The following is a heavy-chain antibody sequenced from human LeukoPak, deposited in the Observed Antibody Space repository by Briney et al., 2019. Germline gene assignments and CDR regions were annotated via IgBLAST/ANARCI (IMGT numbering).Heavy chain of an antibody. CDR2: VTSTNKI. Sequence: GGSLRLSCVASGFTFSSHSINWARQAPGKGLEWIATVTSTNKIHYADSVKGRFTISRDNAENSVYLQMNSLRDEDTAVYSCARAQTLFWEFDGFDIWGRGTKVTVSS. J-gene: IGHJ3*02. CDR3: ARAQTLFWEFDGFDI. CDR1: GFTFSSHS. V-gene: IGHV3-69-1*01. D-gene: IGHD3-3*01.